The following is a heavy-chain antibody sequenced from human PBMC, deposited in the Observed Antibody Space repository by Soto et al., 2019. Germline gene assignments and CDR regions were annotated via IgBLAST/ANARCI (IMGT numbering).Heavy chain of an antibody. CDR3: ARSYRWSVLYYYYGMDV. Sequence: GESLKISCKGSGYSFTSYWISWVRQMPGKSLEWMGRIDPSDSYTNYSPSFQGHVTISADKSISTAYLQWSSLKASDTAMYYCARSYRWSVLYYYYGMDVWGQGTTVTVSS. CDR1: GYSFTSYW. V-gene: IGHV5-10-1*01. D-gene: IGHD2-8*02. J-gene: IGHJ6*02. CDR2: IDPSDSYT.